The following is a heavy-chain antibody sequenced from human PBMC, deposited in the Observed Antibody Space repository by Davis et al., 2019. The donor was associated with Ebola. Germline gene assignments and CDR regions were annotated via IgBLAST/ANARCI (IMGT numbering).Heavy chain of an antibody. J-gene: IGHJ6*02. CDR3: QITILGDYYGMDV. D-gene: IGHD3-9*01. V-gene: IGHV4-39*01. CDR2: IYYSGST. Sequence: MPSETLSLTCTVSGGSISSGSYYWGWIRQPPGKGLEWIGSIYYSGSTYYNPSLKSRVTISVDTSKNQFSLKLSSVTAADTAVYYCQITILGDYYGMDVWGQGTTVTVSS. CDR1: GGSISSGSYY.